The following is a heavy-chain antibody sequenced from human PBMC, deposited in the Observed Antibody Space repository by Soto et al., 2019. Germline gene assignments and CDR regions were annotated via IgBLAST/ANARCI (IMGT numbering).Heavy chain of an antibody. D-gene: IGHD6-19*01. CDR1: DFARSSLA. CDR2: FPDGGSDP. V-gene: IGHV3-23*01. Sequence: GGSLRLSCEASDFARSSLAMTWVRQAPGKGLEWVSSFPDGGSDPSYADSVKGRFTISRDNSRKTLYLQMNSLRADDTAIYYCSFGGGLLSSGWYKYYFEYWGQGALVTVSS. J-gene: IGHJ4*02. CDR3: SFGGGLLSSGWYKYYFEY.